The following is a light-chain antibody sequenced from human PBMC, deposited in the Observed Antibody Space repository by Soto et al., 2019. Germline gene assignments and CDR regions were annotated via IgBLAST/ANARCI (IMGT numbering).Light chain of an antibody. CDR1: SSDVGGYNY. CDR3: CSYAGSCGL. CDR2: DVS. V-gene: IGLV2-11*01. J-gene: IGLJ2*01. Sequence: QSVLTQPRSVSGSPGQSVTISCTGTSSDVGGYNYVSWYQQHPGKAPKLMIYDVSKRPSGVPDRFSGSKSGNTASLTISGLQAEDEADYYCCSYAGSCGLFGGGTKLTVL.